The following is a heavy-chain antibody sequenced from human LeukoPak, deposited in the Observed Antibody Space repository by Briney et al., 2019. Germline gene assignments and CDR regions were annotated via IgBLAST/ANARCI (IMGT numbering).Heavy chain of an antibody. CDR1: GYTFTGYY. CDR3: ARDCGTTGTTECFDY. CDR2: INPNSGGT. D-gene: IGHD1-1*01. V-gene: IGHV1-2*02. Sequence: ASVKVSCKASGYTFTGYYMHWVRQAPGQGLEWMGWINPNSGGTNYAQKFQGRVTMTRDTPISTAYRELSRLRSDDTAVYYCARDCGTTGTTECFDYWGQGTLVTVSS. J-gene: IGHJ4*02.